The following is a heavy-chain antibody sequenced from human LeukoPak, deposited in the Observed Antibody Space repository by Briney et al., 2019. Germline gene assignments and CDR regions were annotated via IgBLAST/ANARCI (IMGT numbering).Heavy chain of an antibody. Sequence: SETLSLTCTISGGSISGYYWSWIRQPPGKGLEWIGYIYHSGSTNYNPSLKSRVTISVDTSKNQFSLKLSSVTAADTAVYYCVRHLKYYYYGMDVWGQGTTVTVSS. V-gene: IGHV4-59*08. CDR1: GGSISGYY. CDR3: VRHLKYYYYGMDV. CDR2: IYHSGST. J-gene: IGHJ6*02.